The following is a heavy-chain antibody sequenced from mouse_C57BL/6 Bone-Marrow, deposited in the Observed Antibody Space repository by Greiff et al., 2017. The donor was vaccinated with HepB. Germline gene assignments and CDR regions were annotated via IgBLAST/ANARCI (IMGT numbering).Heavy chain of an antibody. CDR1: GYTFTSYW. CDR2: SHPSDSDT. D-gene: IGHD1-1*01. Sequence: VQLQQPGAELVKPGASVKVSCKASGYTFTSYWMHWVKQRPGQGLEWIGRSHPSDSDTNYNQKFKGKATLTVDKSSSTAYMQLSSLTSEDSAVYYCAIGGTTVVARIYFGGWGQGTTLTVSS. V-gene: IGHV1-74*01. CDR3: AIGGTTVVARIYFGG. J-gene: IGHJ2*01.